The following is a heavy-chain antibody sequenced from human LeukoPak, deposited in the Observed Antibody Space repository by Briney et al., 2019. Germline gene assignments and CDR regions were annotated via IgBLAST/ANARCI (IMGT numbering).Heavy chain of an antibody. J-gene: IGHJ4*02. Sequence: GGSLRLSCAASGFTFSSYGMSWVRQAPGKGLEWVSAISGSGGSTYYADSVKGRFTISRDNSENTLYLQMNSLRAEDTAVYYCAKQLYYCDSSGYFGYWGQGTLVTVSS. CDR1: GFTFSSYG. CDR2: ISGSGGST. D-gene: IGHD3-22*01. V-gene: IGHV3-23*01. CDR3: AKQLYYCDSSGYFGY.